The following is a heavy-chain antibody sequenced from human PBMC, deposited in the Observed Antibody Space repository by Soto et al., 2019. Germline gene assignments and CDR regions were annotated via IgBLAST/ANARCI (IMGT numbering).Heavy chain of an antibody. CDR1: GGSITSGGYY. CDR2: IYDSGST. Sequence: PSETLSLTCTVSGGSITSGGYYWSWIRQHPGKGLEWLGYIYDSGSTFHNPSLKSRITLSVDTSKNQFSLKLSSVTVADTAVYFCARKQAGYFYGVDYWGQGTLVTVSS. V-gene: IGHV4-31*03. D-gene: IGHD3-10*01. J-gene: IGHJ4*02. CDR3: ARKQAGYFYGVDY.